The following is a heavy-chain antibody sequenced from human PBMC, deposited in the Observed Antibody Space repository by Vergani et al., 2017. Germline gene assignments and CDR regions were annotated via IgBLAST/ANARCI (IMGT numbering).Heavy chain of an antibody. Sequence: QVQLVESGGGVVQPVRSLRLSCAASGLTFSSYALHWVRQAPGKGLEWMAVISHDGSNKYYADSVKGRFTTSRDNYKNTRYLQMNSLRAEDTAVYYCARDIRRYCSSTSCWVPMDVWGKGTTVTVSS. J-gene: IGHJ6*04. CDR3: ARDIRRYCSSTSCWVPMDV. V-gene: IGHV3-30-3*01. CDR1: GLTFSSYA. CDR2: ISHDGSNK. D-gene: IGHD2-2*01.